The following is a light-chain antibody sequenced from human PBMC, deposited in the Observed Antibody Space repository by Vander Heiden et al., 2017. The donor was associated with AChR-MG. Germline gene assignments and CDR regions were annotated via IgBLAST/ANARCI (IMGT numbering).Light chain of an antibody. V-gene: IGLV3-25*03. CDR2: TDN. Sequence: SSELTQPLSVSVSPGRTARITCPGDASAEHDGHWYQSKAGQAPLLVIYTDNGRPSGIPERFSGSSSGTEVTLAISGVQAEDEADYYCQSTDSSGTNWVFGGGTKVTVV. CDR1: ASAEHD. CDR3: QSTDSSGTNWV. J-gene: IGLJ3*02.